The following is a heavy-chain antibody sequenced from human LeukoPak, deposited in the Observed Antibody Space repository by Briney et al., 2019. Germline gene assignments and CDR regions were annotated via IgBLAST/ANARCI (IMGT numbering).Heavy chain of an antibody. D-gene: IGHD2-21*02. J-gene: IGHJ4*02. CDR1: GFTFSSYE. Sequence: GGSLRLSCAASGFTFSSYEMNWVRQAPGKGLEWVSYISSSGSTIYYADSVKGRFTISRDNAKNSLYLQMNSLRAEDTAVYYCAREPVYCGGDCYFDYWGQGTLVTVST. CDR2: ISSSGSTI. V-gene: IGHV3-48*03. CDR3: AREPVYCGGDCYFDY.